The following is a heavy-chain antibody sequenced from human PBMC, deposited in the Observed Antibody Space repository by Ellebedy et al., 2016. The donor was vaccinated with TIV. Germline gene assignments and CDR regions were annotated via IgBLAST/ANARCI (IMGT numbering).Heavy chain of an antibody. Sequence: GESLKISCAASGLTFSSHAMSWVRQAPGKGLEWVSSITESGGNTYYADSVKGRFTISRDNSKNTLSLQMNSLRAEDTAVYYCARDPVGVGPAFDIWGQGTIVTVSS. D-gene: IGHD4-23*01. J-gene: IGHJ3*02. CDR1: GLTFSSHA. V-gene: IGHV3-23*01. CDR3: ARDPVGVGPAFDI. CDR2: ITESGGNT.